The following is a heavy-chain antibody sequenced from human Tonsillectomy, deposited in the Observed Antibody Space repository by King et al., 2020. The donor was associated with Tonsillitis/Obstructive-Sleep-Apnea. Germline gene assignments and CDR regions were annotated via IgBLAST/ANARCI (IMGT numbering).Heavy chain of an antibody. J-gene: IGHJ5*02. CDR1: GGTFSSYA. V-gene: IGHV1-69*01. CDR2: IIPIFGTA. CDR3: LLWTYYGSGSYYVNWFDP. Sequence: QLVQSGAEVKKPGSSVKVSCKASGGTFSSYAISWVRQAPGQGLEWMGGIIPIFGTANYAQKFQGRVTITADESTSTAYMELSSLRSEDTAVYYCLLWTYYGSGSYYVNWFDPWGQGTLVTVSS. D-gene: IGHD3-10*01.